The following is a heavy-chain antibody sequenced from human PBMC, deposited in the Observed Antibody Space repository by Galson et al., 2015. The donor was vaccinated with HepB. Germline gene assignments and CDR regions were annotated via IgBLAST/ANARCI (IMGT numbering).Heavy chain of an antibody. D-gene: IGHD3-22*01. CDR2: ISYDGGNK. J-gene: IGHJ4*02. V-gene: IGHV3-30-3*01. CDR3: ARDMNYYDSSGYPPVIDY. CDR1: GFTFSGYA. Sequence: SLRLSCAASGFTFSGYAMHWVHQAPGKGLEWVAVISYDGGNKYYADSVKGRFTISRDNSKNTEYLQMNSLRAEDTAVYYCARDMNYYDSSGYPPVIDYWGQGTLVTVSS.